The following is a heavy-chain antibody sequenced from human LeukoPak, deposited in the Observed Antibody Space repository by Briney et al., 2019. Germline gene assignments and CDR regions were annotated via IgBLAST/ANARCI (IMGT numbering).Heavy chain of an antibody. CDR1: GFTFSSYS. J-gene: IGHJ4*02. CDR3: ARVPLGGGDCYLDY. V-gene: IGHV3-21*01. Sequence: GGSLRLSCAASGFTFSSYSMNWVRQAPGKGLEWVSSISSSSSYIYYADSVKGRFTISRDNAKNSLYLQMNSLRAEDTAVYYCARVPLGGGDCYLDYWGQGTLVTVSS. CDR2: ISSSSSYI. D-gene: IGHD2-21*01.